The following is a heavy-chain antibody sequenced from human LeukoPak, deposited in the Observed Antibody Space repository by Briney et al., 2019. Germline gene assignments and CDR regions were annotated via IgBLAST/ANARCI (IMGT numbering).Heavy chain of an antibody. D-gene: IGHD6-13*01. J-gene: IGHJ6*02. V-gene: IGHV1-46*01. CDR2: INPSGGST. CDR3: ARAPPGTDYYYGMDV. CDR1: GYTFTGYY. Sequence: GASVKVSCKASGYTFTGYYMHWVRQAPGQGLEWMGIINPSGGSTSYAQKSQGRVTMTRDTSTSTVYMELSSLRSEDTAVYYCARAPPGTDYYYGMDVWGQGTTVTVSS.